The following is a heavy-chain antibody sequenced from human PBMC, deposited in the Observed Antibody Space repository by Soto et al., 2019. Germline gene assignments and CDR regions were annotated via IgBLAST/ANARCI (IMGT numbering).Heavy chain of an antibody. V-gene: IGHV1-46*01. D-gene: IGHD2-2*01. CDR2: INPSGGST. Sequence: VQVSCKASGYTFTIYYMHWLRQDPGQGLEWMVLINPSGGSTSYAQKFQGRVTMTSYTSTSTFYMELSSLRSEDTAVYYCARVPVVVVPAGYFDYWGQGTLVTFS. CDR1: GYTFTIYY. CDR3: ARVPVVVVPAGYFDY. J-gene: IGHJ4*02.